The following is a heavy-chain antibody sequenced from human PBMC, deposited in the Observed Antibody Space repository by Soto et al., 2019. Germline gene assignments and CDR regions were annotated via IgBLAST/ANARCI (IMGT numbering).Heavy chain of an antibody. D-gene: IGHD3-16*01. V-gene: IGHV3-30*18. Sequence: QVQLVESGGGVVQPGRSLRLSCAASGFTFSSYVMHWVRQAPGKGLEWVAVISFDGSSKYYADSVKGRFTISRDNSKNTLYLQMSSLIAEDTAVYYCAKRGWAPLFDAFDIWGPGTMVTVSS. CDR3: AKRGWAPLFDAFDI. CDR2: ISFDGSSK. J-gene: IGHJ3*02. CDR1: GFTFSSYV.